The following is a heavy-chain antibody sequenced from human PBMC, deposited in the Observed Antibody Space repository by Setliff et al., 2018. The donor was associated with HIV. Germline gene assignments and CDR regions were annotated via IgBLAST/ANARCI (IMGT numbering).Heavy chain of an antibody. D-gene: IGHD3-3*01. J-gene: IGHJ5*02. CDR3: ARARTIGVSAVFFDP. CDR2: VYVAGTV. V-gene: IGHV4-61*09. Sequence: SETLSLTCSVSGGSMSSGSYSWTWLRQPAGKEPELIGHVYVAGTVIYNPSLASRLTISIVPSENQFSLDLTSVTAADTGKYYCARARTIGVSAVFFDPWGQGIPVTVSS. CDR1: GGSMSSGSYS.